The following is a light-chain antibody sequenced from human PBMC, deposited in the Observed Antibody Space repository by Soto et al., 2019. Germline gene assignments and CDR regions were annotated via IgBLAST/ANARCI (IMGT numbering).Light chain of an antibody. CDR2: EVS. CDR3: SSFTSSSTWA. V-gene: IGLV2-14*01. CDR1: SSDVGAYNY. Sequence: QSALTQPASVSGSPGQSITISCTGTSSDVGAYNYVSWFQQYPGKAPKLLIYEVSYRPSGVSVRFSGSKSGNTASLTISGLQAEDEADFYCSSFTSSSTWAFGGGTKVTVL. J-gene: IGLJ2*01.